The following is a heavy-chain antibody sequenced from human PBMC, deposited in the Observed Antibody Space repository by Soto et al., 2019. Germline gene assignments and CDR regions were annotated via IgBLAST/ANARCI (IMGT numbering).Heavy chain of an antibody. CDR2: IGTAGDT. CDR3: ARGSTMVRGVILDAFDI. Sequence: TGGSLRLSCAASGFTFSSYDMHWVRQATGKGLEWVSAIGTAGDTYYPGSVKGRFTISRENAENSLYLQMNSLRAGDTAVYYCARGSTMVRGVILDAFDIWGQGTMVTVS. CDR1: GFTFSSYD. D-gene: IGHD3-10*01. J-gene: IGHJ3*02. V-gene: IGHV3-13*04.